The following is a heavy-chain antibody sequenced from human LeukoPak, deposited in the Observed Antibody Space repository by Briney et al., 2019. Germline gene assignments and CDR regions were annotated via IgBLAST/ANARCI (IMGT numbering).Heavy chain of an antibody. CDR2: ISNRDSTI. CDR3: ARRYCSSSSCTLDY. Sequence: GGSLRLSCAASGFTFSTYAMNWVRQAPGKGLEWVSDISNRDSTIYYADSVKGRFTISRDNAKNSLSLQMNSLRAEDTAVYYCARRYCSSSSCTLDYWGQGTLVTVSS. V-gene: IGHV3-48*03. J-gene: IGHJ4*02. D-gene: IGHD2-2*01. CDR1: GFTFSTYA.